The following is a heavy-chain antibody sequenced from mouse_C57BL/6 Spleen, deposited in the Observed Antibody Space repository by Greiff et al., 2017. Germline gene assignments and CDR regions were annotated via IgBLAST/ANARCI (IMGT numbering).Heavy chain of an antibody. CDR3: ARRLYYGSSYGFDY. CDR2: ISSGSSTI. Sequence: EVMLVESGGGLVKPGGSLKLSCAASGFTFSDYGMHWVRQAPEKGLEWVAYISSGSSTIYYADTVKGRFTISRDNAKNTLFLRMTSLRSEDTAMYYCARRLYYGSSYGFDYWGQGTTLTVSS. CDR1: GFTFSDYG. J-gene: IGHJ2*01. V-gene: IGHV5-17*01. D-gene: IGHD1-1*01.